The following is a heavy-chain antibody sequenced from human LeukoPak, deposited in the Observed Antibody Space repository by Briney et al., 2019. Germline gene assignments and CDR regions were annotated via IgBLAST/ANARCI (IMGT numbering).Heavy chain of an antibody. V-gene: IGHV1-69*13. CDR2: IIPIFGTA. CDR1: GGTFSSYA. D-gene: IGHD3-3*01. CDR3: ARGPGGVLEWLFYAFDI. Sequence: SVKVSCKASGGTFSSYAISWVRQAPGQGLEWMGGIIPIFGTANYAQKFQGRVTIPADESTSTAYMELSSLRSEDTAVYYCARGPGGVLEWLFYAFDIWGQGTMVTVSS. J-gene: IGHJ3*02.